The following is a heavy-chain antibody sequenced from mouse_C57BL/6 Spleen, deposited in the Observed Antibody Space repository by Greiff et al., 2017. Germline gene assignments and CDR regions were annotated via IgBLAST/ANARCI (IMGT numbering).Heavy chain of an antibody. D-gene: IGHD1-1*01. CDR1: GYTFTSSD. J-gene: IGHJ2*01. CDR3: ERGTRLDY. V-gene: IGHV1-85*01. CDR2: IYPRDGST. Sequence: QVQLQQSGPELVKPGASVKLSCKASGYTFTSSDINWVKQRPGQGLDWIGWIYPRDGSTKYNEKFKGKATLTVATSSSTGYMERDSRTFDDSAVYFCERGTRLDYWGQGTTLTVSS.